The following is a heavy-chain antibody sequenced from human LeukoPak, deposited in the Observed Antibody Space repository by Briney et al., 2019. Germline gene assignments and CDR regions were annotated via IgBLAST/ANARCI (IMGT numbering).Heavy chain of an antibody. J-gene: IGHJ4*02. V-gene: IGHV5-10-1*01. CDR3: ARYLSGYSSSWWFDY. CDR2: IDPSDSYT. Sequence: GESLRISCKGSGYSFTSYWISWVRQMPGKGLEWMGRIDPSDSYTNYSPSFQGHVTISADKSISTAYLQWSSLKASDTAMYYCARYLSGYSSSWWFDYWGQGTLVTVSS. D-gene: IGHD6-13*01. CDR1: GYSFTSYW.